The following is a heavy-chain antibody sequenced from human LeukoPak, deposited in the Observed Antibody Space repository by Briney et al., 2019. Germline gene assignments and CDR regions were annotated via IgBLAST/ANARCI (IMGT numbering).Heavy chain of an antibody. CDR1: GYTLTELS. J-gene: IGHJ4*02. V-gene: IGHV1-24*01. D-gene: IGHD3-9*01. CDR2: FDPEDGET. CDR3: ATARLRYFDWLFLFDY. Sequence: ASVKVSCKVSGYTLTELSMHWVRQDPGKGLEWMGGFDPEDGETIYAQKFQGRVTMTEDTSTDTAYMELSSLRSEDTAVYYCATARLRYFDWLFLFDYWGQGTLVTVSS.